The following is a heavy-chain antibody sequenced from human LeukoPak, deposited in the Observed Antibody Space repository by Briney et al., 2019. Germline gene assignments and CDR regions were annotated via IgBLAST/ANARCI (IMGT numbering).Heavy chain of an antibody. CDR1: GGSFSGYY. CDR2: INHSGST. V-gene: IGHV4-34*01. D-gene: IGHD2-21*01. J-gene: IGHJ1*01. CDR3: ASGTFPGYFQH. Sequence: SETLSLTCAVYGGSFSGYYWSWIRQPPGKGLERIGEINHSGSTNYNPSLKSRVTISVDTSKNQFSLKLSSVTAADTAVYYCASGTFPGYFQHWGQGTLVTVSS.